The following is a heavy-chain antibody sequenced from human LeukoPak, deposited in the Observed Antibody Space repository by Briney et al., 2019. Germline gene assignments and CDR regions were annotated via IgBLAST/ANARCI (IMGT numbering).Heavy chain of an antibody. V-gene: IGHV3-9*01. D-gene: IGHD1-26*01. J-gene: IGHJ4*02. Sequence: GGSLRLSCAASGFTFNDHAMHWVRQVQGKGLEWVSGIIWNGGSKAYADSVKGRFTISRDNAKNSLYLQMSSLTTEDTAFYYCARDRGALDYWGQGTLVTVSS. CDR2: IIWNGGSK. CDR3: ARDRGALDY. CDR1: GFTFNDHA.